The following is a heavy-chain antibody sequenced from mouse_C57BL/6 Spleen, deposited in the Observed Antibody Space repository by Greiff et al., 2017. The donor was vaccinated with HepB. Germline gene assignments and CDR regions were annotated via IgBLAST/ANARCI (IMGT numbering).Heavy chain of an antibody. J-gene: IGHJ1*03. CDR1: GFTFSDYG. CDR3: ARRHGSRVFDV. V-gene: IGHV5-15*01. CDR2: ISNLAYSI. D-gene: IGHD1-1*01. Sequence: EVQLVESGGGLVQPGGSLKLSCAASGFTFSDYGMAWVRQAPRKGPEWVAFISNLAYSIYYADTVTGRFTISRENAKNTLYLEMSSLRSEDTAMYYCARRHGSRVFDVWGTGTTVTVSS.